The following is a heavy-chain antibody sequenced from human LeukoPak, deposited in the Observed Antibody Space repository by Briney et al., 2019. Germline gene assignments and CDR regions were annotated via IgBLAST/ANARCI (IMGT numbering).Heavy chain of an antibody. J-gene: IGHJ4*02. D-gene: IGHD1-14*01. CDR3: ARGQVTPLTAQSFDY. CDR2: TSYDGSNK. V-gene: IGHV3-30*04. Sequence: GRSLRLSCAASGFTFSSYVMYWVRHAPGNGLEWVAVTSYDGSNKYYADSVKGRFTISRDNSKNKLYLQMNSLRAEDKTMYYCARGQVTPLTAQSFDYWGEGSLVTVSS. CDR1: GFTFSSYV.